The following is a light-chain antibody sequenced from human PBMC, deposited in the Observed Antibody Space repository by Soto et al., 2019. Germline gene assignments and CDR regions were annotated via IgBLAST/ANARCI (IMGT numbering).Light chain of an antibody. CDR2: DSN. V-gene: IGLV1-40*01. Sequence: QSVLTQPPSVSGAPGQTVTISCTGSKSNIGAGDNVHWYRQLPGTAPKLLIYDSNQRPSGVPDRFSGSKSGTSASLAIRGLQPEDEADYYCATWDASLSGWVFGGGTQLTVL. CDR1: KSNIGAGDN. CDR3: ATWDASLSGWV. J-gene: IGLJ3*02.